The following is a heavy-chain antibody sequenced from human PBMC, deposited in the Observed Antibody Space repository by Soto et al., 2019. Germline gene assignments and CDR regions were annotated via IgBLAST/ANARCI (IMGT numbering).Heavy chain of an antibody. CDR3: AKGVSQYTPLALFDY. V-gene: IGHV3-23*01. D-gene: IGHD5-18*01. CDR1: GFTFSSYA. CDR2: ISGSDGRT. Sequence: GSLILSCAASGFTFSSYAMSWVRQAPGKGLEWVSTISGSDGRTYSTDSVKGRFTISRDNSRNTAYLQMNSLRVEDTAVYYCAKGVSQYTPLALFDYWGRGXLVTVYS. J-gene: IGHJ4*02.